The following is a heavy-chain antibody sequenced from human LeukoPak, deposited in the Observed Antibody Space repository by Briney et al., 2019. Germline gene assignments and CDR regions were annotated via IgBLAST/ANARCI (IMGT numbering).Heavy chain of an antibody. D-gene: IGHD2-15*01. CDR1: GFTFNNYV. CDR2: ISGNGGTT. CDR3: ARDLGYGYFDS. J-gene: IGHJ4*02. Sequence: GGSLRLSCAASGFTFNNYVMHWVRQAPGKGLEYVSAISGNGGTTYYANSVKGRFTISRDNSKNTLYLQMDSLIADDMSLCHCARDLGYGYFDSWAREPWSPSPQ. V-gene: IGHV3-64*01.